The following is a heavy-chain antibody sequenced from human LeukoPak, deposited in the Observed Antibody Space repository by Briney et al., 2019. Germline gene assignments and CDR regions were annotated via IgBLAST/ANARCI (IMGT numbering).Heavy chain of an antibody. D-gene: IGHD3-9*01. CDR1: GYTFTSYG. V-gene: IGHV1-18*01. CDR3: ARGGYYDILTGYRAQNWFDP. Sequence: ASVKVSCKASGYTFTSYGISWVRQAPGQGLEWMGWISAYNGNTNYAQKLQSRVTMATDTSTSTAYMELRSLRSDDTAVYYCARGGYYDILTGYRAQNWFDPWGQGTLVTVSS. CDR2: ISAYNGNT. J-gene: IGHJ5*02.